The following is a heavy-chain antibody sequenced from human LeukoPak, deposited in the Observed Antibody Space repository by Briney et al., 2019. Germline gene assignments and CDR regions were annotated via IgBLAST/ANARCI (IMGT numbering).Heavy chain of an antibody. V-gene: IGHV3-43*02. CDR1: GFTFHNYA. Sequence: GGSLRLSCAASGFTFHNYAIHWLRQAPGKGLEWVSLTSGDGITTYFADSVKGRFTISRDNSKSSLFLQMNSLRTEDTALYYCARDHVYGGADYWGQGTLVTVSS. CDR2: TSGDGITT. CDR3: ARDHVYGGADY. J-gene: IGHJ4*02. D-gene: IGHD5/OR15-5a*01.